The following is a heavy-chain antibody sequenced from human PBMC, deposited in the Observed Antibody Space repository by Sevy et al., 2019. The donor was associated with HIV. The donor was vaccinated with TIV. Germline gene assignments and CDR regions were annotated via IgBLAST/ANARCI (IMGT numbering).Heavy chain of an antibody. CDR3: AREGCSRPHDY. V-gene: IGHV3-23*01. Sequence: GGSLLSCAASGFAFYEYSMSWIRQAPGKGLEWVATLSFGCGKINYADSVKGRFTISRDNSKNSFYLQMDNLRVEDTALYYCAREGCSRPHDYWGQGTRVTVSS. J-gene: IGHJ4*02. CDR2: LSFGCGKI. D-gene: IGHD2-8*01. CDR1: GFAFYEYS.